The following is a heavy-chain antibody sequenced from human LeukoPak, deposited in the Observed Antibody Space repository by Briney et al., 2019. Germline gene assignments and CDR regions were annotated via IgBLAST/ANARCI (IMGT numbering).Heavy chain of an antibody. CDR1: GYAFTSHH. D-gene: IGHD6-13*01. CDR3: ARDLDPTEAADPNWFDP. Sequence: ASLSVSCKASGYAFTSHHMHWVRQAPGQGLEWMGVINPTDGTTSYAQKFQGRVTMTGDTSTTTVYMELSRLISDDTAVYYCARDLDPTEAADPNWFDPWGQGTLVTVSS. V-gene: IGHV1-46*01. J-gene: IGHJ5*02. CDR2: INPTDGTT.